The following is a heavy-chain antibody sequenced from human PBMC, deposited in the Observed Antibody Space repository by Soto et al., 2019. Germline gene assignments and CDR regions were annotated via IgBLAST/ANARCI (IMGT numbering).Heavy chain of an antibody. J-gene: IGHJ4*02. CDR1: GYSLTSYW. CDR3: ARHVKQLVTVSPDY. Sequence: VESLNISFKGSGYSLTSYWISWVRQMPGKGLEWMGRIDPSDSYTNYSPSFQGHVTISADKSISTAYLQWSSLKASDTAMYYCARHVKQLVTVSPDYWGQGTLVTVSS. CDR2: IDPSDSYT. D-gene: IGHD6-6*01. V-gene: IGHV5-10-1*01.